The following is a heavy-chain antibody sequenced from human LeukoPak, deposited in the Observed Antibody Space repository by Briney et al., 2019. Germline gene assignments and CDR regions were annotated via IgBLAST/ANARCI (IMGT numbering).Heavy chain of an antibody. V-gene: IGHV3-11*01. CDR3: ARDGVSYPFDY. CDR1: GLPFSDYY. J-gene: IGHJ4*02. CDR2: ISSRGRTI. D-gene: IGHD3-16*01. Sequence: PGGSLTLSCAASGLPFSDYYMSWIRQAPGKGREWVSYISSRGRTIYYGDSVKGRFTITSDNAKTSLYLQSSSLSAEDTAVYYCARDGVSYPFDYWGRGSLLTVS.